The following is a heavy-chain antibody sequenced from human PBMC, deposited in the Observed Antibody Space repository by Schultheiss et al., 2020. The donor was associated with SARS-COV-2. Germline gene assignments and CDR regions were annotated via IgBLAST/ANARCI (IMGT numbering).Heavy chain of an antibody. D-gene: IGHD3-22*01. J-gene: IGHJ4*02. V-gene: IGHV4-59*12. CDR1: GGSFSNYY. CDR3: ARITMIVVGTFDY. CDR2: IFHNGNT. Sequence: SETLSLTCTVSGGSFSNYYWSWIRQPPGKGLEWIGYIFHNGNTNYNPSLKSRVTISVDTSKNQFSLKLSSVTAADTAVYYCARITMIVVGTFDYWGQGTLVNVSS.